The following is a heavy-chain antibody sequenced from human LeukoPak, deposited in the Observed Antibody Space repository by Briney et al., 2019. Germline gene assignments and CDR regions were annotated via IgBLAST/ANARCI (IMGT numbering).Heavy chain of an antibody. D-gene: IGHD5-12*01. J-gene: IGHJ3*02. Sequence: GASVKVSCKASGYTFTSYGISWVRQAPGQGLEWMGWISAYNGNTNYAQKLQGRVTMTTDTSTSTAYMELRSLRSDDTAVYYCASSRRRFRSGYVDAFDIWGQGTMVTVSS. CDR2: ISAYNGNT. V-gene: IGHV1-18*01. CDR3: ASSRRRFRSGYVDAFDI. CDR1: GYTFTSYG.